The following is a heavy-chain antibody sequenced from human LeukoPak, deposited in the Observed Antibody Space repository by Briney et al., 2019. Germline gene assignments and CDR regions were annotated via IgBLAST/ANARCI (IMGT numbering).Heavy chain of an antibody. V-gene: IGHV3-66*01. CDR3: ARVMGRLIWTWYFDL. J-gene: IGHJ2*01. D-gene: IGHD1-1*01. CDR1: GFTFSSYE. CDR2: IYDGGFT. Sequence: GGSLRLSCAASGFTFSSYEMNWVRQAPGKGLEWVSVIYDGGFTYYADSVKGRFTISRDNSKNTLYLQMSSLRAEDTAVYYCARVMGRLIWTWYFDLWGRGTLVTVSS.